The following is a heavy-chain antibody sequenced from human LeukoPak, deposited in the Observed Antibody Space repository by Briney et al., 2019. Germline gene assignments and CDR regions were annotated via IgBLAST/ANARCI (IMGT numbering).Heavy chain of an antibody. CDR3: ASQAVDILTGYYVLHWFDP. CDR2: IYYSGST. Sequence: SETLSLTCTVSGGSISSSSYYWGWIRQPPGKGLEWIGSIYYSGSTYYNPSLKSRVTISVDTSKNQFSLKLSSVTAADTAVYYCASQAVDILTGYYVLHWFDPWGQGTLVTVSS. J-gene: IGHJ5*02. V-gene: IGHV4-39*01. D-gene: IGHD3-9*01. CDR1: GGSISSSSYY.